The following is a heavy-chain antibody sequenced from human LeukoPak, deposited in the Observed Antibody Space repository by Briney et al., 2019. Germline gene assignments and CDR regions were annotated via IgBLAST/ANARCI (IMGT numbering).Heavy chain of an antibody. CDR1: GFTFSSFA. CDR3: ARETGDFDS. CDR2: ISGRGDST. J-gene: IGHJ4*02. V-gene: IGHV3-23*01. D-gene: IGHD7-27*01. Sequence: GGSLRLSCAASGFTFSSFAMSWVRQAPGKGLEWVSVISGRGDSTYYADSVKGRFTISRDNSRSTVYLQMNSLRAEDTAVYYCARETGDFDSWGQGTLVIVSS.